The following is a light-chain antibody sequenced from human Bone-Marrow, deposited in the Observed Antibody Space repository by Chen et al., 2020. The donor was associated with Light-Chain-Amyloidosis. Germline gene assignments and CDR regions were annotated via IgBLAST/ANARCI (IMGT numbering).Light chain of an antibody. J-gene: IGLJ2*01. CDR2: TDS. V-gene: IGLV3-25*03. Sequence: SYDLTQPPSVSVSPGQTARITCSGDTLPMQYTYWYQRKPGQAPVLVMYTDSERPAGSPDRFSGSSSGTTVTLTLSGVQAEDEADYYCQSADSSDTYVVFGGGTKLTVL. CDR3: QSADSSDTYVV. CDR1: TLPMQY.